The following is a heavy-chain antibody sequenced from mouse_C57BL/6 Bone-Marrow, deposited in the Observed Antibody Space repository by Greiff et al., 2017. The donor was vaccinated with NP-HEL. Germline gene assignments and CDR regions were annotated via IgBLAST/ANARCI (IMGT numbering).Heavy chain of an antibody. CDR2: IWGVGST. V-gene: IGHV2-6*01. CDR1: GFSLTSYG. CDR3: ASLRPWFAY. D-gene: IGHD1-2*01. Sequence: VQRVESGPGLVAPSQSLSITCTVSGFSLTSYGVDWVRQSPGKGLEWLGVIWGVGSTNYNSALKSRLSISKDNSKSQVFLKMNSLQTDDTAMYYCASLRPWFAYWGQGTLVTVSA. J-gene: IGHJ3*01.